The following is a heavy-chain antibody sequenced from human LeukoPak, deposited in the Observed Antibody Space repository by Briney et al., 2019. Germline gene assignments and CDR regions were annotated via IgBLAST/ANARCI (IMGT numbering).Heavy chain of an antibody. V-gene: IGHV4-59*01. CDR3: ARQTYYYDNSGYSNWLDP. Sequence: PSETLSLTCTVSGGSISSYYWSWIRQPPGKGLEWIAYIYYSGSTNYNPSLKSRVTMSLDTSKNQFSLKLSSVTAADTAVYYCARQTYYYDNSGYSNWLDPWGQGTLVTVSS. CDR1: GGSISSYY. J-gene: IGHJ5*02. D-gene: IGHD3-22*01. CDR2: IYYSGST.